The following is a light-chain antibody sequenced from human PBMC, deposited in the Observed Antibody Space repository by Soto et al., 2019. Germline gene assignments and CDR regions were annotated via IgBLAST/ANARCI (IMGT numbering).Light chain of an antibody. CDR2: AAS. V-gene: IGKV1-39*01. Sequence: DIQMTQSPSSLSASVGDRVTITCRASQSISFYLNWYQQNPGKAPKLLIYAASYLQSGVPSRFSGSGSGTEFTLTISSLQPEDFATYYCQQSDSAPRYSFGQGTKVEIK. CDR3: QQSDSAPRYS. CDR1: QSISFY. J-gene: IGKJ2*01.